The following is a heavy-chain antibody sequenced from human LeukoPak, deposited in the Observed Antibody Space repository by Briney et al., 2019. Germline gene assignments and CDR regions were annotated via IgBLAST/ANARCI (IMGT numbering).Heavy chain of an antibody. Sequence: GRSLRLSCAASGFTFSSYEMNWVRQAPGKGLEWVSYISSSVTTMYYADSVKGRFTISRDNAKNSLYLQLNSLRAEDTAVYYCARDGRSDAYRYFDYWGQGTLVTVSS. CDR2: ISSSVTTM. J-gene: IGHJ4*02. CDR1: GFTFSSYE. D-gene: IGHD5-24*01. CDR3: ARDGRSDAYRYFDY. V-gene: IGHV3-48*03.